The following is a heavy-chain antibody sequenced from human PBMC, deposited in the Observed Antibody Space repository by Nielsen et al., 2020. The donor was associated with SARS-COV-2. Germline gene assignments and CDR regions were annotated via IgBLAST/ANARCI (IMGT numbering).Heavy chain of an antibody. D-gene: IGHD6-13*01. V-gene: IGHV3-9*01. CDR2: ISWNSGSI. Sequence: GGSLRLSCAASGFTFDDYAMHWVRQAPGKGLEWVSGISWNSGSIGYADSVKGRFTISRDNAKHSLYLQMNSLRAEDTALYYCAKAPGYSSSWYFDYWGQGTLVTVSS. CDR3: AKAPGYSSSWYFDY. J-gene: IGHJ4*02. CDR1: GFTFDDYA.